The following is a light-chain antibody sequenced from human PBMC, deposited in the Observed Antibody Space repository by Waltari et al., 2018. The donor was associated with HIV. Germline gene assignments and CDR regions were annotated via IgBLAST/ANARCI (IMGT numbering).Light chain of an antibody. CDR1: SSNIGSNT. V-gene: IGLV1-44*01. Sequence: QSVLTQPPSASGTPGQRVTISCSGSSSNIGSNTVNWYQQLPGTAPKLLIYSNNQRPSGVADRFSGSKSGTSASLAIIGLQSDDEADYYCAAWDDSLNGVVFGGGTKLTVL. CDR3: AAWDDSLNGVV. J-gene: IGLJ2*01. CDR2: SNN.